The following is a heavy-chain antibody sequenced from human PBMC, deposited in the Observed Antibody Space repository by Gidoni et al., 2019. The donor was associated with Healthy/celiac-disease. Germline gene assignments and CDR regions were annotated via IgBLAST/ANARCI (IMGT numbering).Heavy chain of an antibody. CDR2: INPSGGST. CDR1: GYTFTSYY. CDR3: ARDGGAYCGGDCYPLYYFDY. Sequence: QVQLVQSGAEVKKPGASVKVSCKASGYTFTSYYMHWVRQAPGQGLEWMGIINPSGGSTSYAQKFQGRVTMTRDTSTSTVYMELSSLRSEDTAVYYCARDGGAYCGGDCYPLYYFDYWGQGTLVTVSS. D-gene: IGHD2-21*02. V-gene: IGHV1-46*01. J-gene: IGHJ4*02.